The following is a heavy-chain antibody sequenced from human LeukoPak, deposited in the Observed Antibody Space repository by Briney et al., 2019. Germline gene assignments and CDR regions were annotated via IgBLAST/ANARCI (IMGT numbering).Heavy chain of an antibody. CDR1: GFPFSSYA. Sequence: GGSLRLSCSASGFPFSSYAMHWVRQAPGKGLEWVAVIWYDGSNKYYADSVKGRFTISRDNSKNTLYLQMNSLRAEDTAVYYCARDFHGYSSDYWGQGTLVTVSS. V-gene: IGHV3-33*08. D-gene: IGHD6-13*01. CDR3: ARDFHGYSSDY. J-gene: IGHJ4*02. CDR2: IWYDGSNK.